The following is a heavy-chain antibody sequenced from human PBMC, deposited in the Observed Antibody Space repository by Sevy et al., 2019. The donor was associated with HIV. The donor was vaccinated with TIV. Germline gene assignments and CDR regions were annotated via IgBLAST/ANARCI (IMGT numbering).Heavy chain of an antibody. V-gene: IGHV3-74*01. CDR1: GFTFSSHW. CDR3: AKDRGAAAGFDC. Sequence: GGALRLSCAASGFTFSSHWMHWVRQAPGKELVWVSRINSDGSITTYADSVKGRFTISRDYAKNTLYLQMNSLRTEDTAMYYCAKDRGAAAGFDCWGQGTLVTVSS. J-gene: IGHJ4*02. CDR2: INSDGSIT. D-gene: IGHD6-13*01.